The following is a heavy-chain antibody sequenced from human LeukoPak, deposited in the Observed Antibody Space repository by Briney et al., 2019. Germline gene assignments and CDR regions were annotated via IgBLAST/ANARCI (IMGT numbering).Heavy chain of an antibody. CDR1: GFTFSVYS. Sequence: KPGGSLRLSCAASGFTFSVYSMNWVRQAPGKGLEWVSSISSASSYMYYADSVKGRFTISRDNSKNTLYLQMNSLRAEDTALYYCAKDIRSRQQLDRVGVDYWGQGTLVTVSS. CDR2: ISSASSYM. D-gene: IGHD6-13*01. V-gene: IGHV3-21*04. J-gene: IGHJ4*02. CDR3: AKDIRSRQQLDRVGVDY.